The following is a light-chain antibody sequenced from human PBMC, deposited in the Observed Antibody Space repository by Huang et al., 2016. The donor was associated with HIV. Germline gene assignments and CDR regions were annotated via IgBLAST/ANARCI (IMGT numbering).Light chain of an antibody. Sequence: DIIMTQSPDSLAVSLGERATLNCRSSQSVYSSSTSKDYMAWFQQKPGQPPRLLLFWASTREAGVPDRFRGSGSETHFTLTIANLEAEDAAIYYCQQYYSSPQTFGQGTRVEVK. V-gene: IGKV4-1*01. J-gene: IGKJ1*01. CDR1: QSVYSSSTSKDY. CDR2: WAS. CDR3: QQYYSSPQT.